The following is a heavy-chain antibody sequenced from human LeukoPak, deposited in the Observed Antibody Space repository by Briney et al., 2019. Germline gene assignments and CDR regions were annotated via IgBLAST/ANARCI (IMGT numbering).Heavy chain of an antibody. V-gene: IGHV3-15*05. CDR2: IKRKTDDWTK. J-gene: IGHJ6*02. CDR1: GGTFINTW. Sequence: GWSLTLSCAASGGTFINTWMSWVRQAPGRGLEWVGRIKRKTDDWTKECAAPVERRLPIQREDSKTTVFVQMNCLTTEDTAVYSCTSPGRNYDYYYGVDVWSQGTSATV. D-gene: IGHD1-1*01. CDR3: TSPGRNYDYYYGVDV.